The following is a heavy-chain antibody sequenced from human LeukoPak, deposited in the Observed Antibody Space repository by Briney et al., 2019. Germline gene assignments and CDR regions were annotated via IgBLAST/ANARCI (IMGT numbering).Heavy chain of an antibody. CDR1: GYTFTGHA. V-gene: IGHV7-4-1*02. J-gene: IGHJ4*02. Sequence: ASVKVSCKASGYTFTGHAMNWVRQAPGQGPEWMGYINTKTGNPTYAQGFTGRFVFSLDTSVSTAYLQINSLKPEDTGVYYCAKGGWVAVTGMDSWGQGTLVTVSS. CDR3: AKGGWVAVTGMDS. CDR2: INTKTGNP. D-gene: IGHD6-19*01.